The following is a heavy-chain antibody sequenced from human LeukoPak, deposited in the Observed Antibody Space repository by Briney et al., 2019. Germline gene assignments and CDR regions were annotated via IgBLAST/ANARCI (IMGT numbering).Heavy chain of an antibody. CDR2: ISGSGGST. CDR1: GFTFSSYA. V-gene: IGHV3-23*01. D-gene: IGHD3-22*01. J-gene: IGHJ3*02. CDR3: AKTFSYYDSSGYRPDAFDI. Sequence: GGSLRLSCAASGFTFSSYAMSWVRQAPGKRLEWVSAISGSGGSTYYADSVKGRFTISRDNSKNTLYLQMNSLRAEDTAVYYCAKTFSYYDSSGYRPDAFDIWGQGTMVTVSS.